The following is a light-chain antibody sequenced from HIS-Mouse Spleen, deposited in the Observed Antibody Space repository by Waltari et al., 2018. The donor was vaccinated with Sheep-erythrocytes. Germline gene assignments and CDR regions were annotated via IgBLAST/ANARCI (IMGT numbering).Light chain of an antibody. Sequence: AIQMTQSPSFLSASVGDRVTITCRASQGIRNDLGWYQQKPGKAPKLLIYDGSSLLSGVPSRFSGSGSGTDFTLTIRSLQPEDFATYCCLQDYNYPYTFGQGTKLEIK. CDR2: DGS. V-gene: IGKV1-6*01. J-gene: IGKJ2*01. CDR1: QGIRND. CDR3: LQDYNYPYT.